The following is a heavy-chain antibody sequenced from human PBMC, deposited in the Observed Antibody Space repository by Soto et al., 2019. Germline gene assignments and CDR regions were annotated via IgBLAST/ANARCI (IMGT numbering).Heavy chain of an antibody. D-gene: IGHD6-13*01. CDR2: ISSSSSTI. Sequence: GGSLRLSCAASGFTFSSYSMNWVRQAPGKGLEWVPYISSSSSTIYYADSVKGRFTISRDNAKNSPYLQMNSLRDEDTAVYYCASMFSSWYARRGFDYWGQGTLVTVSS. J-gene: IGHJ4*02. V-gene: IGHV3-48*02. CDR3: ASMFSSWYARRGFDY. CDR1: GFTFSSYS.